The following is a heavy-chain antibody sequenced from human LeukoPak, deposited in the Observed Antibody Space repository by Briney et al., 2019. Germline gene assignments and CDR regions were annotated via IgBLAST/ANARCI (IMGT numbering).Heavy chain of an antibody. J-gene: IGHJ3*02. Sequence: PGGSLRLSCAASGFTFSSYSMNWVRQAPGKGLEWVSSISSSSSYIYYADSVKGRFTISRDNAKNSLYLQMNSLRAEDTAVYCCARRNNYSYGFSHAFDIWGQGTMVTVSS. CDR3: ARRNNYSYGFSHAFDI. CDR1: GFTFSSYS. CDR2: ISSSSSYI. D-gene: IGHD5-18*01. V-gene: IGHV3-21*01.